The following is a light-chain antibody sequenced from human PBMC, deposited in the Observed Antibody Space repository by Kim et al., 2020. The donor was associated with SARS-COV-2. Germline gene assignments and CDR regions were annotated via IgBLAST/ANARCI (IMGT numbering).Light chain of an antibody. CDR3: QQYNNWPRT. J-gene: IGKJ1*01. CDR1: QSVSSN. Sequence: EIEMTQSPATLSVSPGERATLSCRARQSVSSNLAWYQQKPGQAPRLLIYGASTRATGIPARFSGSGSGTEFTLTISSLQSEDFAFYYCQQYNNWPRTFGQGTKVDIK. CDR2: GAS. V-gene: IGKV3-15*01.